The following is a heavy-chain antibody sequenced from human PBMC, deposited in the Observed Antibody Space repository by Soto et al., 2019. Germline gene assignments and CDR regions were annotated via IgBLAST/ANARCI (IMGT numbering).Heavy chain of an antibody. Sequence: QVQLVQSGAEVKKPGASVKVSCKASGYTFTSYYMHWVRQAPGLGLEWMGIINPSGGSTSYAQKFQGRVTMTRDTSTSTVYMELSSLRSEDTAVYYCARVMTTVPGADYWGQGTLVTVSS. D-gene: IGHD4-17*01. CDR3: ARVMTTVPGADY. J-gene: IGHJ4*02. CDR1: GYTFTSYY. V-gene: IGHV1-46*01. CDR2: INPSGGST.